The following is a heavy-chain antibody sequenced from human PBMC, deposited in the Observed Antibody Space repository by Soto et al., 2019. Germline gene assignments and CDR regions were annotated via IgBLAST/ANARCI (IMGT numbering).Heavy chain of an antibody. CDR2: IQQDGSEK. J-gene: IGHJ4*02. D-gene: IGHD4-17*01. Sequence: GSLRLSCAVSCFKFSRFWMGCVRQAPGRGLEWVANIQQDGSEKYYVDSVKGRFTMSKDNVKNSLYLQMNSLGAEDTAVYYCARVRYGGSDYYFDYWGQGALITVSS. CDR3: ARVRYGGSDYYFDY. V-gene: IGHV3-7*03. CDR1: CFKFSRFW.